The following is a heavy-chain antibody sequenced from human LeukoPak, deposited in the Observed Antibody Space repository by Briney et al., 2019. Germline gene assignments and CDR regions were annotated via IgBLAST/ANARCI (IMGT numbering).Heavy chain of an antibody. CDR1: GGTFSSYA. Sequence: GASVKVSCTASGGTFSSYAISWVRQAPGQGLEWMGWISAYNGNTNYAQKLQGRVTMTTDTSTSTAYMELRSLRSDDTAVYYCARANYAFDIWGQGTMVTVSS. CDR3: ARANYAFDI. V-gene: IGHV1-18*01. CDR2: ISAYNGNT. J-gene: IGHJ3*02. D-gene: IGHD1-1*01.